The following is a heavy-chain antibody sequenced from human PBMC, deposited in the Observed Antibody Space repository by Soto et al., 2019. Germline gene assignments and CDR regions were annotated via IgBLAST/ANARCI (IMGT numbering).Heavy chain of an antibody. CDR1: GYTFTSYD. V-gene: IGHV1-8*01. Sequence: ASVKVSCKASGYTFTSYDINWVRQATGQGLERMGWMNPNSGNTGYAQKFQGRVIMTRNTSISTAYMELSCLRSEDTSVYYCASIAAADHYYYYGMDVWGQGTTVTVSS. CDR2: MNPNSGNT. CDR3: ASIAAADHYYYYGMDV. J-gene: IGHJ6*02. D-gene: IGHD6-13*01.